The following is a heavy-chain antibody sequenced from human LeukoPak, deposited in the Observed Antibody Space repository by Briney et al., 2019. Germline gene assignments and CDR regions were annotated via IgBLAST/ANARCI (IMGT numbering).Heavy chain of an antibody. CDR2: IKQDGSEK. CDR1: GFTFSSYA. V-gene: IGHV3-7*01. Sequence: GGSQRLSSAASGFTFSSYAMSWVRQAPGKGLEWVANIKQDGSEKYYVDSVKGRFTISRDNAKNSLYLQMNSLRAEDTAVYYCARISRDGYNPDSWGQGTLVTVSS. CDR3: ARISRDGYNPDS. J-gene: IGHJ5*01. D-gene: IGHD5-24*01.